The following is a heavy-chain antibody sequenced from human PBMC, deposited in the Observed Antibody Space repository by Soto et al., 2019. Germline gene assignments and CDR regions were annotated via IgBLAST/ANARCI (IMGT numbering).Heavy chain of an antibody. D-gene: IGHD3-3*01. Sequence: GASVKVSCKASVFTSSGISWVRQAPGHVLEWMGWISPHNGNTIYAQKFQGRVIMTMDTSTTTVYMELRSLRPDDTAVYLCAREGFLGLFDAYDLGRQGTMVTVS. CDR3: AREGFLGLFDAYDL. CDR1: VFTSSG. CDR2: ISPHNGNT. V-gene: IGHV1-18*04. J-gene: IGHJ3*01.